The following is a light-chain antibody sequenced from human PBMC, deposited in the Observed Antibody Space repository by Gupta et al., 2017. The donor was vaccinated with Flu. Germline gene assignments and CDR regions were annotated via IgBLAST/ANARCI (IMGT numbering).Light chain of an antibody. CDR3: QRFYPYPVT. CDR2: AVS. V-gene: IGKV1-9*01. J-gene: IGKJ4*01. Sequence: SPGVLSTSVADRVAMPCLASQAISPSFAWYQHKSGEGPKLLIYAVSTLHTAFPSRFSGSGSGTEFTLTISSLQPEALGLYYSQRFYPYPVTFGG. CDR1: QAISPS.